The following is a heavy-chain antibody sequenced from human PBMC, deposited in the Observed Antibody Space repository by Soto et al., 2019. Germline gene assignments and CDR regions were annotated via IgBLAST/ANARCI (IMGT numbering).Heavy chain of an antibody. CDR3: TRAGPAFFSCSSCFPYIPSF. Sequence: GGSLRLSCAASGFTFSSYAMSWVRQAPGKGLEWVSAISGSGGSTYYADSVKGRFSISRDNAKNTLYLQMSSLRAEDTAVYYCTRAGPAFFSCSSCFPYIPSFCGQGSSVP. V-gene: IGHV3-23*01. CDR1: GFTFSSYA. D-gene: IGHD2-2*01. J-gene: IGHJ6*02. CDR2: ISGSGGST.